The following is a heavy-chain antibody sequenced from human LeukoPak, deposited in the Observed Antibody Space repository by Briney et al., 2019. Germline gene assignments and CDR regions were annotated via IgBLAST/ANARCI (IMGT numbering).Heavy chain of an antibody. Sequence: GRSLRLSCAASGFTFSSYGMHWVRQAPGKGLEWVAVISYDGSNKYYADSVKGRFTTSRDNSKNTLYLQMNSLRAEDTAVYYCAREGIQLDYFDYWGQGTLVTVSS. CDR2: ISYDGSNK. CDR1: GFTFSSYG. V-gene: IGHV3-30*19. CDR3: AREGIQLDYFDY. D-gene: IGHD5-18*01. J-gene: IGHJ4*02.